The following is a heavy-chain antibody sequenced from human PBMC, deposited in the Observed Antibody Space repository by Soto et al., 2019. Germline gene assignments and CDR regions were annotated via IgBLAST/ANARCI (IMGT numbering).Heavy chain of an antibody. Sequence: ELQLVGSGGGLIQPGGSLRLSCAASGFSVISGHMNWVRQAPGKGLEWVSVIFGDGNTKYADSIKGRFTISRDTSKNTAYLQMNSLRAEDTAVYYCAGDWNGDKYFDYWDQGTLVTVSS. CDR3: AGDWNGDKYFDY. CDR1: GFSVISGH. V-gene: IGHV3-53*01. J-gene: IGHJ4*02. CDR2: IFGDGNT. D-gene: IGHD4-17*01.